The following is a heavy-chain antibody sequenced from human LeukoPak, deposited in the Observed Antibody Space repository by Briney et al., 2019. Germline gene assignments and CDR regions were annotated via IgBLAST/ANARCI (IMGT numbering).Heavy chain of an antibody. CDR3: ARGNSGSYSQDWFDP. V-gene: IGHV3-48*03. Sequence: GGSLRLSCAASGFTFSSYEMNWVRQAPGRGLEWVSYISSSGSIIYYADSVKGRFTISRDNAKNSLYLQMNSLRDDDMALYYCARGNSGSYSQDWFDPWGQGTLVTVSS. D-gene: IGHD1-26*01. J-gene: IGHJ5*02. CDR1: GFTFSSYE. CDR2: ISSSGSII.